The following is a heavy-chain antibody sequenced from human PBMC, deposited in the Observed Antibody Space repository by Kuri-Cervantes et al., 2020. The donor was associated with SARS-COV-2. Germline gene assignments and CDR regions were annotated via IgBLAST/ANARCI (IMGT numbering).Heavy chain of an antibody. CDR2: ISSIGRT. D-gene: IGHD3-10*01. V-gene: IGHV4-59*11. Sequence: GSLRLSCTVSGGSLSLHYWSWIRQPPGKGLEWIGHISSIGRTTYNPSLKSRLTISLDTSKNQISLKLSSVTAADTAVYYCAREGLWFGGRSFDYWGQGTLVTVSS. CDR1: GGSLSLHY. CDR3: AREGLWFGGRSFDY. J-gene: IGHJ4*02.